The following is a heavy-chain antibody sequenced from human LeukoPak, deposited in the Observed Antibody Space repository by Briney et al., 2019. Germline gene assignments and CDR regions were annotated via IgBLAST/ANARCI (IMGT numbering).Heavy chain of an antibody. J-gene: IGHJ4*02. CDR3: AREVDARGTYYEDY. D-gene: IGHD1-26*01. V-gene: IGHV6-1*01. CDR2: TYYMSKWYR. Sequence: SQTLSLTCAISGDSVSSNSASWNWIRQSPSRGLEWLGRTYYMSKWYRDYAPSVKSRITINPDTSKNHFSLQLNSVTPEDTAMYYCAREVDARGTYYEDYWGQGSLVTVSS. CDR1: GDSVSSNSAS.